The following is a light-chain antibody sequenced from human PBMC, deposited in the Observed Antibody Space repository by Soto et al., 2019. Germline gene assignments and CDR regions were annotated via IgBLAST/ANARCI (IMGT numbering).Light chain of an antibody. J-gene: IGKJ2*01. CDR3: QQRSSWPPMYT. Sequence: EIVLTQSPATLSLSPGERATLSCRASQRVSSYLAWFQQKPGQAPRLLIYDTSNRATGIPARFSGSGSGTDFTLTISSLEPEDFAVYYCQQRSSWPPMYTFGQGTRLYIK. CDR1: QRVSSY. V-gene: IGKV3-11*01. CDR2: DTS.